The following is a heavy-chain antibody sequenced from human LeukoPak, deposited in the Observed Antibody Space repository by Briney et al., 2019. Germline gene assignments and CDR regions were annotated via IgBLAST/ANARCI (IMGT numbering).Heavy chain of an antibody. CDR1: GFPVSNNY. V-gene: IGHV3-53*01. CDR3: VRGSSWVWEYYFDY. D-gene: IGHD6-13*01. J-gene: IGHJ4*02. CDR2: IYKDGST. Sequence: SGGSLRLSCGVSGFPVSNNYMTWVRQAPGKGLEWVSVIYKDGSTFYADSVRGRFTISRDNSKNTVYLQLNTLRDEDTAVYYCVRGSSWVWEYYFDYWGQGTLVTVSS.